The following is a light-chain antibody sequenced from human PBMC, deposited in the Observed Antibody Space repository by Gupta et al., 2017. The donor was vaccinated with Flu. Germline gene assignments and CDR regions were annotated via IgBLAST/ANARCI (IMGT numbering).Light chain of an antibody. Sequence: VGHSVTITCRAGQTISTWLAWYQQTPGKAPKLLISKASSLESGVPSRFSGSGSGTEFTLTISSLQPDDFATYYCQQYNSYRTFGQGTKVEIK. CDR1: QTISTW. J-gene: IGKJ1*01. V-gene: IGKV1-5*03. CDR3: QQYNSYRT. CDR2: KAS.